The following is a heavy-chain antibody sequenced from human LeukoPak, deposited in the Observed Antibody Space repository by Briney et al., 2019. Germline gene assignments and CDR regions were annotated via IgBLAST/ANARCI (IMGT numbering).Heavy chain of an antibody. CDR1: GFTVSSNY. J-gene: IGHJ4*02. CDR2: IYSGGST. V-gene: IGHV3-66*01. CDR3: ARFVKMAARSYYFDY. D-gene: IGHD5-24*01. Sequence: PGGSLRLSCAASGFTVSSNYMSWVHQAPGKGLEWVSVIYSGGSTYYADSVKGRFTISRDNSKNTLYLQMNSLRAEDTAVYYCARFVKMAARSYYFDYWGQGTLVTVSS.